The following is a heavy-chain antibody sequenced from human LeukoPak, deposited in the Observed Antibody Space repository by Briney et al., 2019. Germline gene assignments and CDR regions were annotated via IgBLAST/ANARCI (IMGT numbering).Heavy chain of an antibody. J-gene: IGHJ5*02. V-gene: IGHV3-11*01. CDR2: INIGGTNT. Sequence: GGSLRLYCAASGLTFSDYYMSWIRQAPGKGLEWLSYINIGGTNTHYADSVKGRFTISRDNAKKSLYLEMTNLRAEDTDVYYCATDGAGFDTWGQGVLVTVSS. CDR3: ATDGAGFDT. CDR1: GLTFSDYY.